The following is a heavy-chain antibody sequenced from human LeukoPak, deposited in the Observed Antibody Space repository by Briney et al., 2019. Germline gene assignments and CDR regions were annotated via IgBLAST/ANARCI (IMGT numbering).Heavy chain of an antibody. V-gene: IGHV3-23*01. CDR1: GFTFSSYG. CDR2: ISGSAGNT. D-gene: IGHD5-18*01. J-gene: IGHJ4*02. Sequence: PGGSLRLSCAASGFTFSSYGMSWVRQAPGKGLEWVSGISGSAGNTNYADSVKGRFTISRDNSKNTLYLQMNSLRAEDPAVYYCAKDQEAQIWLRGGYFDNWGQGTLVTVSS. CDR3: AKDQEAQIWLRGGYFDN.